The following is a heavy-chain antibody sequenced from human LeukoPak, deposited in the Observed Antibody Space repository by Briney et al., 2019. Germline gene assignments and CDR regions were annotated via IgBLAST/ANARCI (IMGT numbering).Heavy chain of an antibody. CDR3: ARNYYGPGSYYQDY. Sequence: PSETLSLTCTVSGGSISSYYWSWIRQPAGKGLEWIGRIYTSGSTNYNPSLKSRVTMSVDTSKNQFSLKLSSVTAADTAVYYCARNYYGPGSYYQDYWGQGTLVTVSS. CDR1: GGSISSYY. CDR2: IYTSGST. J-gene: IGHJ4*02. D-gene: IGHD3-10*01. V-gene: IGHV4-4*07.